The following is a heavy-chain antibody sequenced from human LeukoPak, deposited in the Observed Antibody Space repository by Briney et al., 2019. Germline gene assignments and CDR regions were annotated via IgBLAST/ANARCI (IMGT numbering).Heavy chain of an antibody. CDR1: GGSISSYY. CDR3: ARVPTTHLGAAPFDF. V-gene: IGHV4-59*01. Sequence: KPSETLSLTCTVSGGSISSYYWSWIRQPPGKGLEWIGYIYYSGSTNYNPSLESRVTISVDTSKNQFSLKLSSVTAADTAIYYCARVPTTHLGAAPFDFWGQGTLVTVSS. CDR2: IYYSGST. J-gene: IGHJ4*02. D-gene: IGHD1-26*01.